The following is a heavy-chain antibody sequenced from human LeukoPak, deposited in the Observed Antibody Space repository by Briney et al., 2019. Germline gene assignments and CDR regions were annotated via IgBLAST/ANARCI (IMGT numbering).Heavy chain of an antibody. CDR3: ARNYYDSSGYYVWFDP. J-gene: IGHJ5*02. CDR2: IYYSGST. V-gene: IGHV4-59*01. D-gene: IGHD3-22*01. CDR1: GGSISSYY. Sequence: PSGTLSLTCAVSGGSISSYYWSWIRQPPGKGLEWIGYIYYSGSTNYNPSLKSRVTISVDTSKNQFSLKLSSVTAADTAVYYCARNYYDSSGYYVWFDPWGQGTLVTVSS.